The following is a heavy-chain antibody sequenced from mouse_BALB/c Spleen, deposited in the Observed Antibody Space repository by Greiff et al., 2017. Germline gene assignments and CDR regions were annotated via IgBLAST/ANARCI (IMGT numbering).Heavy chain of an antibody. J-gene: IGHJ2*01. CDR1: GYTFTSYW. CDR3: ARGDYGNYD. V-gene: IGHV1-7*01. CDR2: INPSTGYT. D-gene: IGHD2-1*01. Sequence: VQLQQSGAELAKPGASVKMSCKASGYTFTSYWMHWVKQRPGQGLEWIGYINPSTGYTEYNQKFKDKATLTADKSSSTAYMQLSSLTSEDSAVYYCARGDYGNYDWGQGTTLTVSS.